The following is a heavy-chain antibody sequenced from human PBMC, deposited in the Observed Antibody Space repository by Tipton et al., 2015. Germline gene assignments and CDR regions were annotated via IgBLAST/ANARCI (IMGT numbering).Heavy chain of an antibody. CDR2: ISGSGGST. Sequence: QLVQSGGGLVKPGESLRLSCAASRFTFNRSSMNWVRQAPGKGLEWVSGISGSGGSTDYADSVKGRFTISRDNAKNTLYLQMSSLRAEDTALYYCARDLSVRGGRFDPWGQGTLVTVSS. J-gene: IGHJ5*02. D-gene: IGHD3-10*01. CDR1: RFTFNRSS. CDR3: ARDLSVRGGRFDP. V-gene: IGHV3-21*01.